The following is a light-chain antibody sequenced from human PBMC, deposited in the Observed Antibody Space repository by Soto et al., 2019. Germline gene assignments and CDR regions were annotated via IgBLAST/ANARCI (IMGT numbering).Light chain of an antibody. Sequence: QSALTQPASVSGSPGQSITISCTGNSSDVGGYNYVSWYQQHPGKAPKLMIYEVSNRPSGVSNRFSGSKSGNTASLTISGLQAEDEADDYCSSYTSSSIDYVFGTGTKVTVL. CDR2: EVS. V-gene: IGLV2-14*01. CDR3: SSYTSSSIDYV. J-gene: IGLJ1*01. CDR1: SSDVGGYNY.